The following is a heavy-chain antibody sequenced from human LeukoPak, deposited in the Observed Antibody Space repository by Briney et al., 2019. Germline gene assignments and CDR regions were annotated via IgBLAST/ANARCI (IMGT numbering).Heavy chain of an antibody. D-gene: IGHD2-15*01. J-gene: IGHJ4*02. CDR1: GDSINSGDYY. V-gene: IGHV4-30-4*01. Sequence: SQTLSLTCTVSGDSINSGDYYWSWIRQPPGNGLEWIGYIYYSGSTYYNPPLKSRVTISVDTSKNQFSLKLSSVTAADTAVYYCARDNGYGQLDSWGQGTLVTVSS. CDR3: ARDNGYGQLDS. CDR2: IYYSGST.